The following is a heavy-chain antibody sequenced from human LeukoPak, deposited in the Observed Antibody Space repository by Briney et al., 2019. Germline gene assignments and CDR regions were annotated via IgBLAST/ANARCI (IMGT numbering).Heavy chain of an antibody. CDR2: ISWNSRTI. J-gene: IGHJ4*02. Sequence: HPGGSLRLSCAASGFTFDDYAMHWVRQAPGKGLEWVSGISWNSRTIDYADSVKGRFTISRDNAKNSLYLQMNSLRAEDTAVYYCARDRLASYYFDYWGQGTLVTVSS. CDR3: ARDRLASYYFDY. V-gene: IGHV3-9*01. CDR1: GFTFDDYA. D-gene: IGHD6-19*01.